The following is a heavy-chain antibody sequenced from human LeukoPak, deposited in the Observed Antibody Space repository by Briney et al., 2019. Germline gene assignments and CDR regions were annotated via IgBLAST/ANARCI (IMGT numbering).Heavy chain of an antibody. CDR1: GYSISSGYY. V-gene: IGHV4-61*01. CDR2: IYYSGST. J-gene: IGHJ5*02. Sequence: SETLSLTCTVSGYSISSGYYWSWIRQPPGKGLEWIGYIYYSGSTNYNPSLKSRVTISVDTSKNQFSLKLSSVTAADTAVYYCARGPAITMVRGVIITAYNWFDPWGQGTLVTVSS. D-gene: IGHD3-10*01. CDR3: ARGPAITMVRGVIITAYNWFDP.